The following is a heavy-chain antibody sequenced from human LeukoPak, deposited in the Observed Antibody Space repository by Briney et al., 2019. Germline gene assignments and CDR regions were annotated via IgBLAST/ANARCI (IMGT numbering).Heavy chain of an antibody. D-gene: IGHD2-21*02. CDR1: GYTLTELS. CDR2: FDPEDGQT. CDR3: ATLSPYCGGDCPSLDDY. V-gene: IGHV1-24*01. Sequence: ASVTVSCKVSGYTLTELSMHWVRQAPGKGLEWMGGFDPEDGQTIYAQKFQGRVTMTEDTSTDTAYMELSSLRAEDTAVYYCATLSPYCGGDCPSLDDYWGQGTLVTVSS. J-gene: IGHJ4*02.